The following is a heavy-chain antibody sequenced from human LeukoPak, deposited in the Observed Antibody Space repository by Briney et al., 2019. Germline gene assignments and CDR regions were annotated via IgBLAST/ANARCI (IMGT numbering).Heavy chain of an antibody. Sequence: GGSLRLSCAASGFTFSDYYMSWIRQAPGKGLEWVSYISSSGSTIYYADSVKGRFTISRDNAKNSLYLQMNSLRAEDTAVYYCAKDQFEDYYDSSGYFYGMDVWGQGTTVTVSS. CDR3: AKDQFEDYYDSSGYFYGMDV. CDR1: GFTFSDYY. J-gene: IGHJ6*02. CDR2: ISSSGSTI. D-gene: IGHD3-22*01. V-gene: IGHV3-11*01.